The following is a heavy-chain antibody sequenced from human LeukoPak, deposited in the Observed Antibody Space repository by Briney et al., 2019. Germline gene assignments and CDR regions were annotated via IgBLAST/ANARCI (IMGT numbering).Heavy chain of an antibody. CDR3: ARDRLFTSSFFDY. V-gene: IGHV3-21*01. CDR1: RFTFSSYS. J-gene: IGHJ4*02. Sequence: SGGSLRLSCAASRFTFSSYSMNWVRQAPGKGLEWVSSISSSSSYIYYADSVKGRFTISRDNSKNTLYLQMNSLRAEDTAVYYCARDRLFTSSFFDYWGQGTLVTVSS. D-gene: IGHD3-22*01. CDR2: ISSSSSYI.